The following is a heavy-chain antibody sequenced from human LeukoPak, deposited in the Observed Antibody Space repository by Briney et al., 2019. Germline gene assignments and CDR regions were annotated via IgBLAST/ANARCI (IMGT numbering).Heavy chain of an antibody. D-gene: IGHD4-17*01. V-gene: IGHV1-69*13. J-gene: IGHJ4*02. Sequence: SVTVSCKASGGTFSSYAISWVRQAPGQGLEWMGGIIPIFGTANYAQKFQGRVTITADESTSTAYMELSSLRSEDTAVYYCARAPYDYGDYQAISFDYWGQGTLVTVSS. CDR3: ARAPYDYGDYQAISFDY. CDR1: GGTFSSYA. CDR2: IIPIFGTA.